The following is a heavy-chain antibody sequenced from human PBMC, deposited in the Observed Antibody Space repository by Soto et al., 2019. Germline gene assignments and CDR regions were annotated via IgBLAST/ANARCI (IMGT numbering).Heavy chain of an antibody. CDR1: GGTFSSYA. J-gene: IGHJ4*02. Sequence: SVKVSCKASGGTFSSYAISWVRQAPGQGLEWMGGIIPIFGTANYAQKFQGRVTITADKSTSTAYMELSSLRSEDTAVYYCARISSYGAPVDYWGQGTLVTVS. V-gene: IGHV1-69*06. CDR2: IIPIFGTA. D-gene: IGHD5-18*01. CDR3: ARISSYGAPVDY.